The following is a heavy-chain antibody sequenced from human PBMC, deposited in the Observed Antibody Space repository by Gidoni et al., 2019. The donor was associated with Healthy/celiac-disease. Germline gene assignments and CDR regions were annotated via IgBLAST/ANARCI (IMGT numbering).Heavy chain of an antibody. Sequence: QVQLQESGPGLVKPSGTLSLTCAVSGGSISSSNWWSWVRQPPGQGLEWIGEIYHSGSTNYHPSLTIRVPIPLDKSKTQFSLKLSSVTAADTAVYYCAREPHLGGPFDYWGQGTLVTVSS. CDR1: GGSISSSNW. D-gene: IGHD3-16*01. CDR2: IYHSGST. CDR3: AREPHLGGPFDY. V-gene: IGHV4-4*02. J-gene: IGHJ4*02.